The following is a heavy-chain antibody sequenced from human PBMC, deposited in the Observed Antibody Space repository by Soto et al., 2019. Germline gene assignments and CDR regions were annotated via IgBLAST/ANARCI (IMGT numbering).Heavy chain of an antibody. CDR2: IWYDGSNK. J-gene: IGHJ2*01. D-gene: IGHD2-2*02. CDR1: GFTFSSYG. CDR3: ARDPAIMNELGSWGYWYFDL. Sequence: GGSLRLSCAASGFTFSSYGMHWVRQAPGKGLEWVAVIWYDGSNKYYADSVKGRFTISRDNSKNTLYLQMNSLRAEDTAVYYCARDPAIMNELGSWGYWYFDLWGRGTLVTVSS. V-gene: IGHV3-33*08.